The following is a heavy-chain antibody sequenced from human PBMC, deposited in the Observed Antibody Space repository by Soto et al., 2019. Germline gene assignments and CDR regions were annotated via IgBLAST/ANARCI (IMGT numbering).Heavy chain of an antibody. CDR1: GFSFRHYG. CDR2: VWYDGRIK. J-gene: IGHJ3*02. Sequence: QVQLVESGGRVVQPGRSLRLSCAASGFSFRHYGMHWVRQAPGKGLEWVAVVWYDGRIKYYSDSVKGRFTISRDNSNNTLSLQINTLRAEDTAVYYCTRESEAVDSHVFDIWGQGTMVTVSS. CDR3: TRESEAVDSHVFDI. V-gene: IGHV3-33*01. D-gene: IGHD3-9*01.